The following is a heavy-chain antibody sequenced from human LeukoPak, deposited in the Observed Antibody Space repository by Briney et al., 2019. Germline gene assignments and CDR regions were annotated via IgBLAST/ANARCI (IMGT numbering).Heavy chain of an antibody. CDR3: AKDGGATVTRYFDY. CDR2: IRYDGSNK. D-gene: IGHD4-17*01. Sequence: PGGSLRLSCAASGFTFSSYGMHWVRQAPGKGLEWVAFIRYDGSNKYYADSVKGRFTISRDNSKNTLYLQMNSLGAEDTAVYYCAKDGGATVTRYFDYWGQGTLVTVSS. J-gene: IGHJ4*02. V-gene: IGHV3-30*02. CDR1: GFTFSSYG.